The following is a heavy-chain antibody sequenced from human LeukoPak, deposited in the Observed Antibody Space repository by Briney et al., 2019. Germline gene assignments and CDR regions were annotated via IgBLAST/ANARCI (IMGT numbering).Heavy chain of an antibody. CDR2: MYYSGST. CDR3: ARGTVFGVATNWLDP. Sequence: PSETLSLTCSVSGGSISGYYWSWIRQPPGKGLEWIGDMYYSGSTNYNPSLKSRVIISVDTSKNQFSLKLSSVTTADTAVYYCARGTVFGVATNWLDPWGQGTLVTVSS. J-gene: IGHJ5*02. CDR1: GGSISGYY. D-gene: IGHD3-3*01. V-gene: IGHV4-59*01.